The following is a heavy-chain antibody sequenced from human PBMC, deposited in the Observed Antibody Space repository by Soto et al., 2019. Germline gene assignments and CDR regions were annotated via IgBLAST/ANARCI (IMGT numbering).Heavy chain of an antibody. CDR2: IIPIFGGA. D-gene: IGHD6-6*01. Sequence: QAQLVQSGAEVKKPGSSVKVSCEASGGAFRTFSISWVRQAPGQGLEWMGGIIPIFGGAHYAQKFQGRVTITADESTSTNYMELSGLRSEDTAVYYCARLWGIAPRDDWGQGTLVIVSS. J-gene: IGHJ4*02. V-gene: IGHV1-69*12. CDR1: GGAFRTFS. CDR3: ARLWGIAPRDD.